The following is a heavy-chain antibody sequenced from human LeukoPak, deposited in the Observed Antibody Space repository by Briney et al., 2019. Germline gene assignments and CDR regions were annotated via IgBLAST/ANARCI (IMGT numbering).Heavy chain of an antibody. Sequence: GASVKVSCKASGYTFTGYYMHWVRQAPGQGLEWMGWINPNSGGTNYAQKFQGRVTMTRDTSISTAYMELSSLRSEDTAMYFCARVRGSYRYALDYWGQGTLVTVSS. CDR2: INPNSGGT. J-gene: IGHJ4*02. CDR3: ARVRGSYRYALDY. D-gene: IGHD3-16*02. V-gene: IGHV1-2*02. CDR1: GYTFTGYY.